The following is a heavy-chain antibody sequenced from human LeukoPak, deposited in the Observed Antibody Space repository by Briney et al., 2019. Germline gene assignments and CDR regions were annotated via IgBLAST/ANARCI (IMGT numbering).Heavy chain of an antibody. CDR1: GYTFTGYY. Sequence: ASVKVSCKASGYTFTGYYIHWVRQAPGQGLEWMGWINPNNGGTNYAQKFQGRVIMTRDTSISTAYMEVSRLTSDDTAVYYGAKDTYYYESSGYYVFDYWGQGTLVTVSS. CDR3: AKDTYYYESSGYYVFDY. V-gene: IGHV1-2*02. CDR2: INPNNGGT. J-gene: IGHJ4*02. D-gene: IGHD3-22*01.